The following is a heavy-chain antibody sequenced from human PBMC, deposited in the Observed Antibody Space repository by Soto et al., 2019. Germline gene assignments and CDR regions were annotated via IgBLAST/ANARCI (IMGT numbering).Heavy chain of an antibody. CDR1: GLNFDDFA. CDR3: AKGRYDFWSPYYFDS. CDR2: ITWNSRVL. V-gene: IGHV3-9*01. D-gene: IGHD3-3*01. J-gene: IGHJ4*02. Sequence: EVQPVESGGRLVQPGRSLRLSCVGTGLNFDDFAMHWVRQAPGKGLEWVSGITWNSRVLAYADSVKGRFTISRDNARNSLYLQMDSLRDEDTALYYCAKGRYDFWSPYYFDSWGQGTLVTVSS.